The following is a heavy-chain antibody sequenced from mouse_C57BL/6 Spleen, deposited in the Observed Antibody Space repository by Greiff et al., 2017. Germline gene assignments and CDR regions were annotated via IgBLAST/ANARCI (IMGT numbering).Heavy chain of an antibody. CDR1: GYTFTSYW. J-gene: IGHJ2*01. D-gene: IGHD2-2*01. Sequence: QVQLQQPGAELVKPGASVKLSCKASGYTFTSYWMHWVKQRPGRGLEWIGRIDPNRGGTKYNEKFKSKATLTVDKPSGTAYMQLSRLTSEDSAVYYCASEGVTTSGYWGQGTTLTDSS. CDR3: ASEGVTTSGY. V-gene: IGHV1-72*01. CDR2: IDPNRGGT.